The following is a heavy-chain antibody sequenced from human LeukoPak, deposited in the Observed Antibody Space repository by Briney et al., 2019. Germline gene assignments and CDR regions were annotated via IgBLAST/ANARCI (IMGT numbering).Heavy chain of an antibody. CDR1: GYTFTAYY. Sequence: GASVKVSCKASGYTFTAYYMHWVRQAPGQGLEWMGGIIPMFGTANYTQKFQGRVTITADEYTSTAYMELNRLRFEDTAVYYCAREGPELGYCSYWGQGTLVIVSS. V-gene: IGHV1-69*13. CDR3: AREGPELGYCSY. J-gene: IGHJ4*02. D-gene: IGHD2-15*01. CDR2: IIPMFGTA.